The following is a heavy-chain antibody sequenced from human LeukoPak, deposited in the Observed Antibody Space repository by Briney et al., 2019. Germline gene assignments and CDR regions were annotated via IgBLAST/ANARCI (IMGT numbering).Heavy chain of an antibody. CDR1: GFNVSSSY. D-gene: IGHD5-12*01. J-gene: IGHJ3*02. V-gene: IGHV3-53*01. Sequence: GGSLRLSCAASGFNVSSSYMSWVRQAPGKGLEWVSVIYSGGATYYADSVKGRFTISRDKSKDTLYLQMNSLRAEDTAVYYCASPISGQSFDIWGQGTMVTVSS. CDR2: IYSGGAT. CDR3: ASPISGQSFDI.